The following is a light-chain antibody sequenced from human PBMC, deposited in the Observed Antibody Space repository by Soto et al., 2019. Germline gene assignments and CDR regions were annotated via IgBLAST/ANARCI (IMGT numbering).Light chain of an antibody. CDR3: QLLVNSRYT. Sequence: DIVLTQSPGTLSLSPGDTANLSCRAIQTVGNSYLAWYQKTPGQAPTLLIYGASSRATGLPDRFSGSGSGTDFTLTISRLEPEDFAAYYCQLLVNSRYTFGQGPKLEIK. CDR2: GAS. V-gene: IGKV3-20*01. CDR1: QTVGNSY. J-gene: IGKJ2*01.